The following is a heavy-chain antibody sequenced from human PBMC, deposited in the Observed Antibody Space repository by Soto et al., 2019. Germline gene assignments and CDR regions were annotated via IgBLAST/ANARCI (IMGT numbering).Heavy chain of an antibody. CDR2: IYYSGST. CDR3: ARHGYCSGGSCYHYYFDY. V-gene: IGHV4-39*01. Sequence: ASETLSLTCTVSGGSISSSSYYWGWIRQPPGKGLEWIGSIYYSGSTYYNPSLKSRVTISVDTSKNQFSLKLSSVTAADTAVYYCARHGYCSGGSCYHYYFDYWGQGTLVTVSS. CDR1: GGSISSSSYY. J-gene: IGHJ4*02. D-gene: IGHD2-15*01.